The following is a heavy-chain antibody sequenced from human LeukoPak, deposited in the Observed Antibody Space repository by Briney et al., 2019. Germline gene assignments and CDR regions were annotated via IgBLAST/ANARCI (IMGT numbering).Heavy chain of an antibody. Sequence: SETLSLTCTVSGGSISSSSYYWGWIRQPPGKGLEWIGSIYYSGDTYYNASPKSQVSISIDTSKNQFSLKLTSVTAADTAVYYCARQTGSGLFILPGGQGTLVTVSS. CDR1: GGSISSSSYY. V-gene: IGHV4-39*01. CDR3: ARQTGSGLFILP. D-gene: IGHD3/OR15-3a*01. J-gene: IGHJ4*02. CDR2: IYYSGDT.